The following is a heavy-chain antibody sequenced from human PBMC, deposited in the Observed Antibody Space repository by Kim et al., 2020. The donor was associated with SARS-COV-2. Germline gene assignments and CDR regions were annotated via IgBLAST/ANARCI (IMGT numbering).Heavy chain of an antibody. Sequence: GGSLRLSCAASGFTFSSYAMHWVRQAPGKGLEWVAVISYDGSNKYYADSVKGRFTISRDNSKNTLYLQMNSLRAEDTAVYYCARGAGLLWFGELPHDAFDIWGQGTMVTVSS. CDR3: ARGAGLLWFGELPHDAFDI. CDR2: ISYDGSNK. J-gene: IGHJ3*02. CDR1: GFTFSSYA. V-gene: IGHV3-30*04. D-gene: IGHD3-10*01.